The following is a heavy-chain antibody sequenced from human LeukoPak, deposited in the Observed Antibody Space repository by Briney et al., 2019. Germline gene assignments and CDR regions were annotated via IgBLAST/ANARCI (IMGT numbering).Heavy chain of an antibody. CDR1: GFTFDDYA. D-gene: IGHD4-17*01. V-gene: IGHV3-9*01. CDR2: ISWNSGRI. Sequence: GGSLTLSCAASGFTFDDYAMLWLRQAPGKGLEWVSGISWNSGRIRYAVPVKARFTISRDNAKNSLYLQMDRLRAEDTALYDCAKDKTFGDYVFDYWGQGTLVTVSS. CDR3: AKDKTFGDYVFDY. J-gene: IGHJ4*02.